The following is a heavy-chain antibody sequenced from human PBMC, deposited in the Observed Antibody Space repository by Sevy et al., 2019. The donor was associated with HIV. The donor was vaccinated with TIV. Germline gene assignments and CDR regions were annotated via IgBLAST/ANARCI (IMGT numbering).Heavy chain of an antibody. V-gene: IGHV3-33*01. D-gene: IGHD4-17*01. CDR3: ARDLEFYDYGDYGPAFMPDY. J-gene: IGHJ4*02. CDR2: IWFDGSNT. CDR1: GFTFSTYG. Sequence: GGSLRLSCAASGFTFSTYGMHRVRQAPGKGLEWVAVIWFDGSNTYYADSVKGRFTISRDIAKNTLHLQMNSLRVEDTAVYYCARDLEFYDYGDYGPAFMPDYWGQGTLVTVSS.